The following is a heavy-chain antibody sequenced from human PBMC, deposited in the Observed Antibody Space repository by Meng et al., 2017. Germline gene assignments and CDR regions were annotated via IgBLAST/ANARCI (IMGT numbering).Heavy chain of an antibody. CDR1: GSSCSGYD. D-gene: IGHD6-6*01. V-gene: IGHV4-34*01. Sequence: RQWGAELCSPPETLSLTCSVYGSSCSGYDLSWIRQPPRKSLEWIGEINHSGSTNYNPSLKSRVTISVDTSKNQFSLKLSSVTAADTAVYYCARRGIAARPFYYWGQGTLVTVSS. CDR2: INHSGST. J-gene: IGHJ4*02. CDR3: ARRGIAARPFYY.